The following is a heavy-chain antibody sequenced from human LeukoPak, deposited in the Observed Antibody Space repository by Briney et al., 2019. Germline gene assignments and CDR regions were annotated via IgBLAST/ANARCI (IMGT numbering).Heavy chain of an antibody. D-gene: IGHD2-2*01. CDR1: GFTFSSYS. CDR3: ARDCSSTSCYLSIDY. J-gene: IGHJ4*02. Sequence: PGGSVRLSCAASGFTFSSYSMNWVRQAPGKGLEWVSSISSSSSYIYYADSVKGRFTISRDNAKNSLYLQMNSLRAEDTAVYYCARDCSSTSCYLSIDYWGQGTLVTVSS. V-gene: IGHV3-21*01. CDR2: ISSSSSYI.